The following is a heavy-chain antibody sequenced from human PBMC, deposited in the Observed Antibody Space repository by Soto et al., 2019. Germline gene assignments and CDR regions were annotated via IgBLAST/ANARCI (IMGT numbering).Heavy chain of an antibody. J-gene: IGHJ4*02. V-gene: IGHV6-1*01. CDR2: TYYRSKWYN. Sequence: QTLSPTCAISGDSVSSNSAAWIWIRQSPSRGLEWLGRTYYRSKWYNDYAVSVKSRITINPDTSKNQFSLQLNSVTPEDTAVYYCARAVNDYSNYVPRFDYWGQGTLVTVSS. CDR1: GDSVSSNSAA. CDR3: ARAVNDYSNYVPRFDY. D-gene: IGHD4-4*01.